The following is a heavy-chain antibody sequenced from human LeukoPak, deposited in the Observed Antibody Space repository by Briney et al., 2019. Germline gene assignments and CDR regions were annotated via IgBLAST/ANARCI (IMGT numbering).Heavy chain of an antibody. CDR2: IWYDGSNK. Sequence: PGRSLRLSCAASGFTFSSYGMHWVRQAPGKGLEWVAVIWYDGSNKYYADSVKGRFTISRDNSKNTLYLQMNSLRAEDTAVYYCARFWSSEGAFDIWGQGTMVTVSS. V-gene: IGHV3-33*01. CDR1: GFTFSSYG. CDR3: ARFWSSEGAFDI. D-gene: IGHD3-3*01. J-gene: IGHJ3*02.